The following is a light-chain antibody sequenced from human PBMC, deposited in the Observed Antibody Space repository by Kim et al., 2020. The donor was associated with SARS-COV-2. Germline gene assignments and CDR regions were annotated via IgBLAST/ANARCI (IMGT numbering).Light chain of an antibody. Sequence: SSELTQDPAVSVALGQTVRITCQGDSLRTYYAAWYQQKPGQAPVLVIYGKNDRPSGIPDRFSGSSSGNIASLTIAGAQAEDEADYYCKSRDTNTKVVFGGGTQLTGL. V-gene: IGLV3-19*01. J-gene: IGLJ2*01. CDR3: KSRDTNTKVV. CDR2: GKN. CDR1: SLRTYY.